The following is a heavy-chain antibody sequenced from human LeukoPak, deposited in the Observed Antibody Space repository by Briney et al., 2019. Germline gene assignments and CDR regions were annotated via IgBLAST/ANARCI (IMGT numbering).Heavy chain of an antibody. CDR1: GFTVSNNY. D-gene: IGHD1-14*01. V-gene: IGHV3-53*01. Sequence: GGSLRLSCAASGFTVSNNYMSWVRRAPWKGLEWVSAITYNGDNTYYADSVKGRFTISRDNSKSTLYLQMNSLGAEDTALYYCAKPRVPGQSYFDYWGQGTLVTVSS. J-gene: IGHJ4*02. CDR2: ITYNGDNT. CDR3: AKPRVPGQSYFDY.